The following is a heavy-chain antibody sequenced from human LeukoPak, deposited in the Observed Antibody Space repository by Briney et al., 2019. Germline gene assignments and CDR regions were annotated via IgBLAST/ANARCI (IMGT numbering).Heavy chain of an antibody. Sequence: GGSLRLSCVASGFTFSSYSMNWVRQAPGEGLDWVSYITSGSSTIYYADSVKGRFTISRDNAKNSLYLQMNSLRAEDTAVYYCARASYGGSYDYWGQGTLVTVSS. D-gene: IGHD1-26*01. J-gene: IGHJ4*02. V-gene: IGHV3-48*01. CDR2: ITSGSSTI. CDR3: ARASYGGSYDY. CDR1: GFTFSSYS.